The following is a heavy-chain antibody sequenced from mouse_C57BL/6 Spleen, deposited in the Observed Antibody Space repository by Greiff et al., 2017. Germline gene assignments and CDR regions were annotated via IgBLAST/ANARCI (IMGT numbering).Heavy chain of an antibody. V-gene: IGHV5-16*01. CDR2: INYDGSST. J-gene: IGHJ1*03. CDR3: ARLRLHWYFDV. D-gene: IGHD2-12*01. Sequence: EVKLMESEGGLVQPGSSMKLSCTASGFTFSDYYMAWVRQVPEKGLEWVANINYDGSSTYYLDSLKSRFIISRDNAKNILYLQMSSLKSEDTATYYCARLRLHWYFDVWGTGTTVTVSS. CDR1: GFTFSDYY.